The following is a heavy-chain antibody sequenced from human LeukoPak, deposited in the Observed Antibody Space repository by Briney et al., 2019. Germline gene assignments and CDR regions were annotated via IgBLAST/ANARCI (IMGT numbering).Heavy chain of an antibody. Sequence: PSQTLSLTCTVSGGSISSGDYYWSWIRQPPGKGLEWIGYIYYSGSTYYNPSLKSRVTISVDTSKNQFSLKLSSVTAADTAVYYCAKDQPGYYYDSSGYSDPDAFDIWGQGTMVTVSS. CDR2: IYYSGST. CDR1: GGSISSGDYY. D-gene: IGHD3-22*01. J-gene: IGHJ3*02. CDR3: AKDQPGYYYDSSGYSDPDAFDI. V-gene: IGHV4-30-4*01.